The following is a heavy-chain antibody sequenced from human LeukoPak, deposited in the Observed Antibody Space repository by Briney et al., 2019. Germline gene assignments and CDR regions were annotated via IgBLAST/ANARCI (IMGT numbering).Heavy chain of an antibody. D-gene: IGHD3-22*01. V-gene: IGHV4-39*07. J-gene: IGHJ4*02. CDR2: IYYSGDS. CDR1: GGSIGSTTYY. Sequence: SETLSLTCTVSGGSIGSTTYYWDWIRQPPGKGLEWIGSIYYSGDSYYSPSLKSRVTISVDTSKNQFYLKLSSVTAADTAVYYCASRSLTDYYDSSGYTFDYWGQGTLVTVSS. CDR3: ASRSLTDYYDSSGYTFDY.